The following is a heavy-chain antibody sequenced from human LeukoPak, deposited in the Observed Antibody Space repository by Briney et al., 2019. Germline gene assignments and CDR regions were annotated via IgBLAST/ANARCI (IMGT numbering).Heavy chain of an antibody. D-gene: IGHD6-19*01. CDR1: GGSFSGYY. Sequence: PSETLSLTCAVYGGSFSGYYWSWIHQPPGKGLEWIGEINHSGSTNYNPSLKSRVTISGDTSKNQFSLNLSSVTAADMAVYYCARGRRRSSGWSFDYWGQGTLVTVSS. V-gene: IGHV4-34*01. CDR2: INHSGST. CDR3: ARGRRRSSGWSFDY. J-gene: IGHJ4*02.